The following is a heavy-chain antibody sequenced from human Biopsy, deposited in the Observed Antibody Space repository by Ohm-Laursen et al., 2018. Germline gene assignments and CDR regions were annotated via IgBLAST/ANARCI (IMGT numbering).Heavy chain of an antibody. D-gene: IGHD6-19*01. CDR2: ISYSGNT. J-gene: IGHJ4*02. V-gene: IGHV4-59*08. CDR1: SGSISSYY. Sequence: PGTLSLTCTVSSGSISSYYWSWIRRPPGKGLEWIGYISYSGNTNYNPSLKSRVTMSVDTSKNQFSLKVYSVTAADTAMYYCATTTMDTSGWYGNYFDSWGQGALVTVSS. CDR3: ATTTMDTSGWYGNYFDS.